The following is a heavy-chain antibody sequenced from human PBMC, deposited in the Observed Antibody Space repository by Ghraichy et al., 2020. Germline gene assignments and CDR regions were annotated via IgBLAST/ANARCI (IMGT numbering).Heavy chain of an antibody. J-gene: IGHJ6*02. CDR1: GSTFSTYW. CDR3: AKYDYSGMDV. D-gene: IGHD3-10*01. Sequence: GGSLRLSCAVSGSTFSTYWMGWVRQALGKGLEWVGNIKQDGSEKYYADSVRGRFTISRDNPKNSLYLQMNSLRAEDTAVYYCAKYDYSGMDVWGQGTTVTVSS. CDR2: IKQDGSEK. V-gene: IGHV3-7*02.